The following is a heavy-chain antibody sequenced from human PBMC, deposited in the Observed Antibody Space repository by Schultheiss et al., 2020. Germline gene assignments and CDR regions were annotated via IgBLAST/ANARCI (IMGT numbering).Heavy chain of an antibody. J-gene: IGHJ6*03. D-gene: IGHD1-1*01. V-gene: IGHV3-9*01. CDR1: GFTFADYA. CDR3: AKGYRGGNYYYYYMDV. CDR2: ISWNSGSI. Sequence: GGSLRLSCAASGFTFADYAMHWVRQAPGKGLEWVSGISWNSGSIGYADSVKGRFTISRDNSKNTLYLQMNSLRAEDTAVYYCAKGYRGGNYYYYYMDVWGKGTTVTVSS.